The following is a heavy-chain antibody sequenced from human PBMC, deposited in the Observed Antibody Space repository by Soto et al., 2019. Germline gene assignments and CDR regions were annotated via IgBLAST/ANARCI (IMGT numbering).Heavy chain of an antibody. D-gene: IGHD3-3*01. CDR3: AGRNYDFWSGYNFDY. Sequence: QVQLVESGGGVVQPGRSLRLSCAASGFTFSSYAMHWVRQAPGKGLEWVAVISYDGSNKYYADSVKGRFTISRDNSKNTLYLQMNSLRAEDTAVYYCAGRNYDFWSGYNFDYWGQGTLVTVSS. CDR1: GFTFSSYA. V-gene: IGHV3-30-3*01. J-gene: IGHJ4*02. CDR2: ISYDGSNK.